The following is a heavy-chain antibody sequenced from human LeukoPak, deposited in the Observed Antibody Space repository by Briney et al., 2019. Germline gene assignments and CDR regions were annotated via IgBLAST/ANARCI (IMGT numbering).Heavy chain of an antibody. V-gene: IGHV3-20*04. D-gene: IGHD6-13*01. CDR3: ARDETHSSSWYYFDY. CDR1: GFTFDDYG. CDR2: INWNGGST. J-gene: IGHJ4*02. Sequence: GGSLRLSCAASGFTFDDYGMSWVRQAPGKGLEWVSGINWNGGSTGYADSVKGRFTISRDNAKNSLYLQMNSLRAEDTAVYYCARDETHSSSWYYFDYWGQGTLVTVSS.